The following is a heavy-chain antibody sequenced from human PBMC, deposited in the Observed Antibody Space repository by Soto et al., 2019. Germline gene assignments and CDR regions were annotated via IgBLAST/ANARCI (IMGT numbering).Heavy chain of an antibody. J-gene: IGHJ5*02. V-gene: IGHV4-31*03. CDR2: IYYSGST. Sequence: QVQLQESGPGLVKPSQTLSLTCTVSGGSISSGGYYWSWIRQHPGKGLEWIGYIYYSGSTYYNPSLKGRVTISVDTSKNQFSLKLSSVTAADTAVYYCARGAVAALMSWFDPWGQGTLVTVSS. CDR3: ARGAVAALMSWFDP. D-gene: IGHD6-19*01. CDR1: GGSISSGGYY.